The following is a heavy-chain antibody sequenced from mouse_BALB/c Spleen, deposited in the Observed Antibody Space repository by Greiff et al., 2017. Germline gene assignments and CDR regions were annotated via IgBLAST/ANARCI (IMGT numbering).Heavy chain of an antibody. CDR3: ARGDGYYVGAMDY. J-gene: IGHJ4*01. V-gene: IGHV5-12-1*01. CDR2: ISSGGGST. Sequence: EVKLMESGGGLVKPGGSLKLSCAASGFAFSSYDMSWVRQTPEKRLEWVAYISSGGGSTYYPDTVKGRFTISRDNAKNTLYLQMSSLKSEDTAMYYCARGDGYYVGAMDYWGQGTSVTVSS. CDR1: GFAFSSYD. D-gene: IGHD2-3*01.